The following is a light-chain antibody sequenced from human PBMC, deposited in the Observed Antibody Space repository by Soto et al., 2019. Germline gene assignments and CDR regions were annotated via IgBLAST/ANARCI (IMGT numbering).Light chain of an antibody. CDR1: QSVSSY. V-gene: IGKV3-11*01. CDR3: QQRNNWPWT. J-gene: IGKJ1*01. CDR2: DVS. Sequence: EIVLTQSPATLTLSPGEKATLSCRASQSVSSYIAWYQQKPGQAPRLLIYDVSNRATGTPARFSGSGSGTDFSLTISSLESEDFAVYSCQQRNNWPWTFGQGTKVDIK.